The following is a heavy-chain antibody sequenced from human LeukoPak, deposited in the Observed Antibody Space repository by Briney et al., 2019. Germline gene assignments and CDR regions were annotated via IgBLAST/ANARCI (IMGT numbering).Heavy chain of an antibody. J-gene: IGHJ4*02. CDR1: GLTFSSYA. CDR2: ISGSGGST. V-gene: IGHV3-23*01. CDR3: AKGFYDTSGYYNYFDY. D-gene: IGHD3-22*01. Sequence: GGSLRLSCAASGLTFSSYAMSWVRQAPGKGLEWVSTISGSGGSTYYADSVKGRFTISRHNSKNTLYLQMSSLRAEDTAVYYCAKGFYDTSGYYNYFDYWGQGTLVTVSS.